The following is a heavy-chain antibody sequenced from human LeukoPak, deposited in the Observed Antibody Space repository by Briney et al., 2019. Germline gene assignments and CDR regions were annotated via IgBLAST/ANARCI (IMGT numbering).Heavy chain of an antibody. J-gene: IGHJ4*02. Sequence: QPGGSLRLSCAASGFTFSSAWMSWVRQAPGKGLEWVGRIKSKTDGGTTDYAAPVKGRFTISRDDSKNTLYLQMNSLKTEDTAVYYCTTDPYYYDSSGYYWGDYWGQGTLVTVSS. CDR2: IKSKTDGGTT. V-gene: IGHV3-15*01. D-gene: IGHD3-22*01. CDR3: TTDPYYYDSSGYYWGDY. CDR1: GFTFSSAW.